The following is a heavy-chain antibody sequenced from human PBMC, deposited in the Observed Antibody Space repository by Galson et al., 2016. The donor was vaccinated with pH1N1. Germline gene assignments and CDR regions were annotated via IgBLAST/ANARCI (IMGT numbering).Heavy chain of an antibody. CDR1: GFTFDDYA. CDR3: AKTFMGVAYYYGMDV. Sequence: SLRLSCAASGFTFDDYAMNWVRQAPGKGREWVSGISWNSGIIGYADSVKGRFTISRDNAKNSLYLQMNSLRAEDTALYYCAKTFMGVAYYYGMDVWGQGTTVTVSS. CDR2: ISWNSGII. D-gene: IGHD2/OR15-2a*01. J-gene: IGHJ6*02. V-gene: IGHV3-9*01.